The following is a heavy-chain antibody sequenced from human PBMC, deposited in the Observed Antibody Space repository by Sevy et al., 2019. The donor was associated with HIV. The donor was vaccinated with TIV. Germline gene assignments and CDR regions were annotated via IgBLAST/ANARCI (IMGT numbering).Heavy chain of an antibody. V-gene: IGHV1-18*01. J-gene: IGHJ3*02. CDR2: ISAYNGNT. CDR1: GYTFISYG. CDR3: ARATYYYDRRAFDI. D-gene: IGHD3-22*01. Sequence: AAVKVSCKASGYTFISYGISWVRQAPGQGLEWMGWISAYNGNTNYAQKLQGRVTMTTDTSTSTAYMELRSLRSDDTAVYYCARATYYYDRRAFDIWGLGTMVTVSS.